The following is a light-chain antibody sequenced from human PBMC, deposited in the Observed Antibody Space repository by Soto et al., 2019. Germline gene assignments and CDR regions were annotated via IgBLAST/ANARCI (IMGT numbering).Light chain of an antibody. CDR3: APWDDSLSGVQ. V-gene: IGLV2-8*01. Sequence: QSALTQPPSASGSLGQSVTTSCTGTRSDVGGYNYVSWYQQHPGKAPKLLLYEVSKRPSGVPDRFSGSKSGTSASLAISGLRSEDEAACDCAPWDDSLSGVQFGGGTKLTVL. CDR1: RSDVGGYNY. J-gene: IGLJ2*01. CDR2: EVS.